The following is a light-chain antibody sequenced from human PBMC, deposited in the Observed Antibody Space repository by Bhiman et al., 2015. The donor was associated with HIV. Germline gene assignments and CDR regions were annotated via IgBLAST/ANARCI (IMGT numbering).Light chain of an antibody. CDR1: NIGSKS. Sequence: SYELTQPPSVSVAPGKTARITCGGHNIGSKSVHWYQQKPGHAPVLVIYYDTYRPSEIPERFSGSNSGNTATLTISRVEAGDEADYYCQVWESSSFFGGGTKLTVL. CDR3: QVWESSSF. V-gene: IGLV3-21*01. CDR2: YDT. J-gene: IGLJ2*01.